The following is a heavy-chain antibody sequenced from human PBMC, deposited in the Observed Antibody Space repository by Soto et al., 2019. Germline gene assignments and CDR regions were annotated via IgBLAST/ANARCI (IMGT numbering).Heavy chain of an antibody. CDR1: GFTFSNYW. Sequence: EVQLVESGGGLVQPGGSLRLSCAASGFTFSNYWMHWVRQAPGKGLVWVSRINSDGSTTNYADSVEGRVTIARDNAKSTLYLQVNSLRADDTAVYFCVRGAYRACWHDPWGQGTLVTVSS. V-gene: IGHV3-74*01. J-gene: IGHJ5*02. CDR3: VRGAYRACWHDP. CDR2: INSDGSTT. D-gene: IGHD5-12*01.